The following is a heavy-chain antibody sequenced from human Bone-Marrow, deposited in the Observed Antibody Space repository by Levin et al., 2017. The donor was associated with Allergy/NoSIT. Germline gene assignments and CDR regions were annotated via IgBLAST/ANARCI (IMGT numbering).Heavy chain of an antibody. CDR3: ATRTLTGDDYSGDF. D-gene: IGHD3-9*01. CDR1: GGSIISSNS. Sequence: KSSETLSLTCAVSGGSIISSNSYNWVRQPPGKGLEWIAEIHYNGNTRYNPSLKTRVIVSMDKSSNQFFLNLNSVTAADTALYYCATRTLTGDDYSGDFWGQGTLVTVSS. CDR2: IHYNGNT. J-gene: IGHJ1*01. V-gene: IGHV4-4*02.